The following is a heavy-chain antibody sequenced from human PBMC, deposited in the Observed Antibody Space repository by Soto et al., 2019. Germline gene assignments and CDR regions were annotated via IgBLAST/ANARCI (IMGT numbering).Heavy chain of an antibody. CDR2: INHSGST. V-gene: IGHV4-34*01. J-gene: IGHJ6*02. Sequence: SETLSLTCAVYGGSFSGYYWSWIRQPPGKGLEWIGEINHSGSTNYNPSLKSRVTISVDTSKNQFSLKLSSVTAADTAVYYCARDFSLGYCSSTSCYWPYYYYGMDVWGQGTTVTVSS. CDR1: GGSFSGYY. D-gene: IGHD2-2*01. CDR3: ARDFSLGYCSSTSCYWPYYYYGMDV.